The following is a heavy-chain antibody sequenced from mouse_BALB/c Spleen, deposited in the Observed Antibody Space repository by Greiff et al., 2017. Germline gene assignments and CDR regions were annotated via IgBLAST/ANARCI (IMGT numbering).Heavy chain of an antibody. J-gene: IGHJ4*01. CDR2: IYWDDDK. CDR1: GFSLSTSGMG. Sequence: QVTLKESGPGILQPSQTLSLTCSFSGFSLSTSGMGVSWIRQPSGKGLEWLALIYWDDDKRYNPSLKSRPTISKDTSSTQVFLNITSVDTADTATYYCARYGSPYEDAMDYWGQGTSVTVSS. CDR3: ARYGSPYEDAMDY. V-gene: IGHV8-12*01. D-gene: IGHD1-1*01.